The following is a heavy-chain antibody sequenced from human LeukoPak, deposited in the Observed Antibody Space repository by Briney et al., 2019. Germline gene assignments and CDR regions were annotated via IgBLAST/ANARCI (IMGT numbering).Heavy chain of an antibody. CDR3: ARRGSFTRNFDY. D-gene: IGHD1-26*01. CDR2: INHSGST. V-gene: IGHV4-34*01. Sequence: SETLSLTCAVYGGSFSGYYWSWIRQPPGKGLEWIGEINHSGSTNYNPSLKSRVTISVDTSKNQFSLKLSSVTAADTAVYYCARRGSFTRNFDYWGQGTLVTVSS. CDR1: GGSFSGYY. J-gene: IGHJ4*02.